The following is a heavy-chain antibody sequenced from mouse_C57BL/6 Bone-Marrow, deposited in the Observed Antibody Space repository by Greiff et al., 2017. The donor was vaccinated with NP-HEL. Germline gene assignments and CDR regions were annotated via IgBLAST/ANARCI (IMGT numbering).Heavy chain of an antibody. V-gene: IGHV1-15*01. D-gene: IGHD1-1*01. J-gene: IGHJ2*01. CDR1: GYTFTDYE. Sequence: VKLQQSGAELVRPGASVTLSCKASGYTFTDYEMHWVKQTPVHGLEWIGAIDPETGGTAYNQKFKGKAILTADKSSSTAYMELRSLTSEDSAVYYCTRSPLIYYYGLDYWGQGTTLTVSS. CDR2: IDPETGGT. CDR3: TRSPLIYYYGLDY.